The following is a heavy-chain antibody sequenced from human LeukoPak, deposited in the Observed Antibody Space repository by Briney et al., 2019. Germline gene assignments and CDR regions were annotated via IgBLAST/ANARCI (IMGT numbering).Heavy chain of an antibody. J-gene: IGHJ4*02. CDR3: ARVMPYTIFGVVSNSFDY. V-gene: IGHV1-2*02. Sequence: LGASVKVSCKASGYTFTGYYMHWVRQAPGQGLEWMGWINPNSGGTNYAQKFQGRVTMTRDTSISTAYMELSRLRSDDTAVYYCARVMPYTIFGVVSNSFDYWGQGTLVTVSS. D-gene: IGHD3-3*01. CDR1: GYTFTGYY. CDR2: INPNSGGT.